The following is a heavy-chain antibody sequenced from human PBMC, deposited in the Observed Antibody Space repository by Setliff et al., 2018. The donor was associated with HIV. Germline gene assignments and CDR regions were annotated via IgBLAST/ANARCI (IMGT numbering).Heavy chain of an antibody. J-gene: IGHJ3*02. CDR2: IKLSSGGT. V-gene: IGHV1-2*02. CDR1: GNSFNGDF. CDR3: ARDYIHVFDI. Sequence: ASVKVSCKAPGNSFNGDFLNWVRQAPGQGLEWMGNIKLSSGGTKFAQKFQGRVTVTRDTSINTVYLEVNGLKSDDTAVYYCARDYIHVFDIWGQGTMVTVSS.